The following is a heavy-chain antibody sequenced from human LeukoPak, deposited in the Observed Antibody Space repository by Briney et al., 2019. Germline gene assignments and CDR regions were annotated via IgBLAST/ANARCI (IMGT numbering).Heavy chain of an antibody. D-gene: IGHD5-12*01. CDR2: ISPSSGAAYESI. CDR1: GFSLSVYN. Sequence: GGSLRLSCAASGFSLSVYNMIWVRQAPGMGLEWISYISPSSGAAYESIYYSISAKGRFTISRDIASNSLLLQMSSLRVEDTAVYYCARGWGGYSSYPPDYWGQGILVIVSS. CDR3: ARGWGGYSSYPPDY. V-gene: IGHV3-48*01. J-gene: IGHJ4*02.